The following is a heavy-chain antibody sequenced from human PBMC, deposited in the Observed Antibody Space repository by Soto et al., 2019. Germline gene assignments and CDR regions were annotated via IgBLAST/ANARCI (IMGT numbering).Heavy chain of an antibody. CDR1: GGCISSYY. Sequence: SETLSLTCTVSGGCISSYYWSWIRQPPGKGLEWIGYIYYSGSTNYNPSLKSRVTISVDTSKNQFSLKLSSVTAADTAVYYCARTAEGDYDLHWGQGILVTVSS. J-gene: IGHJ4*02. V-gene: IGHV4-59*01. CDR2: IYYSGST. CDR3: ARTAEGDYDLH. D-gene: IGHD5-12*01.